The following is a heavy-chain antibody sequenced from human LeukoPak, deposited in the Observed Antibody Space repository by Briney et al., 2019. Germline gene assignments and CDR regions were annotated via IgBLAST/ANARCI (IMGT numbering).Heavy chain of an antibody. V-gene: IGHV4-38-2*02. CDR2: IYHSGST. CDR1: GYSISSGYY. CDR3: AGCRITGTRPFDY. Sequence: SETLSLTCTVSGYSISSGYYWGWIRQPPGKGLEWIGSIYHSGSTYYNPSLKSRVTISVDTSKNQFSLKLSSATAADTAVYYCAGCRITGTRPFDYWGQGTLVTVSS. D-gene: IGHD1-7*01. J-gene: IGHJ4*02.